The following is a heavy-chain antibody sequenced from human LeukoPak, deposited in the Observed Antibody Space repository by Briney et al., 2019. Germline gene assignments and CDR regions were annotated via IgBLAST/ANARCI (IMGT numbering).Heavy chain of an antibody. CDR3: AELGITMIGGV. CDR2: MSFSGSTI. Sequence: GGSLRLSCAASGFIFSDYYMSWIRQAPGKGLEWVSYMSFSGSTIKYADSVKGRFTISRDNAKNSLYLQMNSLRAGDTAVYYCAELGITMIGGVWGKGTTVTISS. CDR1: GFIFSDYY. J-gene: IGHJ6*04. V-gene: IGHV3-11*04. D-gene: IGHD3-10*02.